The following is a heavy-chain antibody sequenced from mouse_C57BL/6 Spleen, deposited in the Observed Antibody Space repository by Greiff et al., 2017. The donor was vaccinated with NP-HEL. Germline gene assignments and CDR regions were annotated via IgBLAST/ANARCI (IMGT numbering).Heavy chain of an antibody. CDR2: IYPSDSET. V-gene: IGHV1-61*01. Sequence: QVQLKQPGAELVRPGSSVKLSCKASGYTFTSYWMDWVKQRPGQGLEWIGNIYPSDSETHYNQKFKDKATLTVDKSSSTAYMQLSSLTSEDSAVYYCAREGAGDWYFDVWGTGTTVTVSS. CDR1: GYTFTSYW. CDR3: AREGAGDWYFDV. D-gene: IGHD3-3*01. J-gene: IGHJ1*03.